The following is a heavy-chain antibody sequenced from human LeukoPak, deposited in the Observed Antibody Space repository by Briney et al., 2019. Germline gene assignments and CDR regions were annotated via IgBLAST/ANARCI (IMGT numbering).Heavy chain of an antibody. Sequence: GGSLRLSCAASGFTFSSNWMSWVRQAPGKGLEWVANIKQHGSEKYYVDSVKGRFTISRDNAKSSLYLQMNSLRAEDTAVHYCARDWRSASCFLYWGQGTLVAVST. CDR1: GFTFSSNW. J-gene: IGHJ4*02. D-gene: IGHD2-2*01. CDR2: IKQHGSEK. CDR3: ARDWRSASCFLY. V-gene: IGHV3-7*01.